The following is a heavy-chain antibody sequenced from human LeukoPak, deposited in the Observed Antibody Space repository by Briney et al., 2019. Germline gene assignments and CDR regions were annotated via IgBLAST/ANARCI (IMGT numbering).Heavy chain of an antibody. CDR2: ISGSGGST. CDR1: GFTFSSYA. J-gene: IGHJ1*01. V-gene: IGHV3-23*01. CDR3: ARDGHYDILTGYFQD. D-gene: IGHD3-9*01. Sequence: GGSLGLSCAASGFTFSSYAMSWVRQAPGKGLEWVSAISGSGGSTYYADSVKGRFTTSRDKSKNTLYLQMNSLRAEDTAVYYCARDGHYDILTGYFQDWGQGTLVTVSS.